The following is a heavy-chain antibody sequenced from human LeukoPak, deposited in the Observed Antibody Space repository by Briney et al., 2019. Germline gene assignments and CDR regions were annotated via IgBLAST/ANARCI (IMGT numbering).Heavy chain of an antibody. V-gene: IGHV3-43D*03. Sequence: GGSLRLPCAASGFTFDDYAMHWVRQAPGKGLEWVSLISWDGGSTYYADSVKGRFTISRDNSKNSLYLQMNSLRAEDTALYYCAKDIKYCSSTSCYTGDAFDIWGQGTMVTVSS. CDR3: AKDIKYCSSTSCYTGDAFDI. CDR2: ISWDGGST. D-gene: IGHD2-2*02. CDR1: GFTFDDYA. J-gene: IGHJ3*02.